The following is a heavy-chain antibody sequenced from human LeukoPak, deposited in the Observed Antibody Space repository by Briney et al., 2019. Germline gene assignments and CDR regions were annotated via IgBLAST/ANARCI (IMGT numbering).Heavy chain of an antibody. V-gene: IGHV4-39*07. J-gene: IGHJ3*02. D-gene: IGHD1-1*01. CDR2: IYYSGST. Sequence: KPSETLSLTCTVSGGSINSTSNYWGWICQPPGKGLEWIGSIYYSGSTSYNPSLKSRVTISVDTSKNQFSLKLSSVTAADTAVYYCAREERDDAFDIWGQGTMVTVSS. CDR1: GGSINSTSNY. CDR3: AREERDDAFDI.